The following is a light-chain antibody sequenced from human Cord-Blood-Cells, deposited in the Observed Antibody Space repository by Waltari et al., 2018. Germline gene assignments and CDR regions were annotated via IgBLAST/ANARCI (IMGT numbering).Light chain of an antibody. V-gene: IGKV1-39*01. CDR3: QQSYRTLT. CDR1: QSISSY. Sequence: DIQMTQSPSSLSAYVGDRVTITCRASQSISSYLNWYQQKPGKAPKLLIYAASSLQSGVPSRFSGSGSGTDFTLTISSLQPEDFATYYCQQSYRTLTFGGGTKVEIK. CDR2: AAS. J-gene: IGKJ4*01.